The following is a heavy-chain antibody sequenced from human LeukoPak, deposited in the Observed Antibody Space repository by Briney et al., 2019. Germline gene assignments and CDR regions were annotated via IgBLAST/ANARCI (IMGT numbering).Heavy chain of an antibody. J-gene: IGHJ4*02. D-gene: IGHD5-18*01. CDR1: GGSISSGSYY. CDR3: ARGGYYPLDY. V-gene: IGHV4-61*02. CDR2: IYTSGST. Sequence: SETLSLTCTVSGGSISSGSYYWSWIRQPAGKGLEWIGRIYTSGSTNYNPSLKSRVTISVDTSKNQFSLKLSSVTAADTAVYNCARGGYYPLDYWGQGTLVTVSS.